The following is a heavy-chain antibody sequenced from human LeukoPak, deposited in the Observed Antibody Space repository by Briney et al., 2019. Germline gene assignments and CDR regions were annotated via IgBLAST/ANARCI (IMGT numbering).Heavy chain of an antibody. D-gene: IGHD3-22*01. V-gene: IGHV3-30*04. CDR3: ARAPYHYYDSSGYYSAVGFDY. Sequence: GGSLRLSCAASGFTFSSYAMHWVRQAPGKGLEWVAVISYDGSNKYYADSVKGRFTISRDNSKNTLYLQMNSLRAEDTAVYYCARAPYHYYDSSGYYSAVGFDYWGQGTLVTVSS. CDR2: ISYDGSNK. J-gene: IGHJ4*02. CDR1: GFTFSSYA.